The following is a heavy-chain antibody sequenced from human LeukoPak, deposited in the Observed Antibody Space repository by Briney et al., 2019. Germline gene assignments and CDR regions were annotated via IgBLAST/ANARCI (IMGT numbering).Heavy chain of an antibody. D-gene: IGHD3-10*01. Sequence: GGSLRLSCAASGFTFSSYSMNWVRQAPGKGLEWVSYISSSGSTIYYADSVKGRFTISRDNAKNSLYLQMNSLRAEDTAVYYCARDRTMVRGVSRFDPWGQGTLVTVSS. CDR3: ARDRTMVRGVSRFDP. J-gene: IGHJ5*02. V-gene: IGHV3-48*04. CDR1: GFTFSSYS. CDR2: ISSSGSTI.